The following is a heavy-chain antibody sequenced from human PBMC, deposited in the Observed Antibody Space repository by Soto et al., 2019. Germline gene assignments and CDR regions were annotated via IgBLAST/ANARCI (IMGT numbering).Heavy chain of an antibody. D-gene: IGHD3-22*01. J-gene: IGHJ5*02. CDR3: ARNAGRYYDSSGPANWFDP. CDR1: GGSISSGDYY. Sequence: QVQLQESGPGLVKPSQTLSLTCTVSGGSISSGDYYWSWIRQPPGKGLEWIGYIYYSGSTYYNPSLKSRVTISVDTSKNQFSLKLSSVTAADTAVYYCARNAGRYYDSSGPANWFDPWGQGTLVTVSS. V-gene: IGHV4-30-4*01. CDR2: IYYSGST.